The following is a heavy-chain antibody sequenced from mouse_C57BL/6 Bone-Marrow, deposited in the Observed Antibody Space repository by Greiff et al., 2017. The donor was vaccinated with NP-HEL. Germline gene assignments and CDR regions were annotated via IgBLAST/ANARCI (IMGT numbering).Heavy chain of an antibody. CDR3: ARDYYYGRCD. CDR1: GYTFTSYG. V-gene: IGHV1-81*01. CDR2: IYPRSGNT. Sequence: QVQLKESGAELARPGASVKLSCKASGYTFTSYGISWVKQRTGQGLEWIGEIYPRSGNTYYNEKFKGKATLTADKSSSTAYMELRSLTSEDSAVYFCARDYYYGRCDWGQGTTLTVSS. D-gene: IGHD1-1*01. J-gene: IGHJ2*01.